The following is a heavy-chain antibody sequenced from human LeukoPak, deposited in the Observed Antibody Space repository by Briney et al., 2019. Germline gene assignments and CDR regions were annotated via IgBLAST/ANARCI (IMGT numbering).Heavy chain of an antibody. V-gene: IGHV4-34*01. CDR3: ARGLNVFGVVIPLYGMDV. J-gene: IGHJ6*02. CDR2: INHSGST. D-gene: IGHD3-3*01. Sequence: PSETLSLTCAVYGGSFSGYYWSWIRQPPGKGLDWIGEINHSGSTNYDPSLKSRVTISVDTSKNQFSLKLSSVTAADTAVYYCARGLNVFGVVIPLYGMDVWGQGTTVTVSS. CDR1: GGSFSGYY.